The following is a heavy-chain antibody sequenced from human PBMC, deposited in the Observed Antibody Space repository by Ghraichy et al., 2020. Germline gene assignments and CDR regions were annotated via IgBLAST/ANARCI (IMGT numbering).Heavy chain of an antibody. CDR2: IRYDGSNK. V-gene: IGHV3-30*02. J-gene: IGHJ4*02. CDR1: GFTFSSYG. D-gene: IGHD6-19*01. CDR3: AKEYDSSGWYSLDY. Sequence: GGSLRLSCAASGFTFSSYGMHWVRQAPGKGLEWVAFIRYDGSNKYYADFVNGRFTISRDNSKKSLYLQMNSLRAEDTAVYYCAKEYDSSGWYSLDYWGQGTLVTVSS.